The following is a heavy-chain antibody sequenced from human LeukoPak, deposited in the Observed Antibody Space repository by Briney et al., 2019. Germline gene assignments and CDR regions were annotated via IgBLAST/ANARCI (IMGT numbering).Heavy chain of an antibody. CDR3: ARDYTATGGMDV. CDR1: GFTFSNYW. Sequence: GGSLRLSCAASGFTFSNYWMSWVRQAPGKGPEWMGNIKEDGSEAYYVDSVKGRFTISRDNAQNSLYLHMHSLRVEDTAVYYCARDYTATGGMDVWGQGTTVTVS. D-gene: IGHD2-21*02. V-gene: IGHV3-7*03. J-gene: IGHJ6*02. CDR2: IKEDGSEA.